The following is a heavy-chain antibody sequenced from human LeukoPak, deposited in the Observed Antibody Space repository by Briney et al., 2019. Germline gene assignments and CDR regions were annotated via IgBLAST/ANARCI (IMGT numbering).Heavy chain of an antibody. CDR1: GFTFGIYA. CDR3: ARPKRADDAFDI. V-gene: IGHV3-23*01. J-gene: IGHJ3*02. CDR2: ISGSGGNT. Sequence: PGGSLTLSCLASGFTFGIYAMSWVRQAPGKGLEWVSAISGSGGNTYYADSVKGRFTISRDKSKNTLYLQMNSLRAADTAVYYCARPKRADDAFDIWGQGTMVTVSS.